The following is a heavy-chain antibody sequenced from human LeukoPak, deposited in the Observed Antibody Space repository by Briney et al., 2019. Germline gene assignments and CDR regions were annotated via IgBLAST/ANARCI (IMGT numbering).Heavy chain of an antibody. CDR3: ARLRYSGYHLYYFYGMDV. V-gene: IGHV4-59*08. CDR1: GGSFSGYY. Sequence: SETLTLTCAVYGGSFSGYYWSWIRQPPGKGLEWLGYISYSGSTTYNPSLKSRVTISVDTSKNQFSLRLSSVTAADTAVYYCARLRYSGYHLYYFYGMDVWGQGTTVTVSS. D-gene: IGHD5-12*01. CDR2: ISYSGST. J-gene: IGHJ6*02.